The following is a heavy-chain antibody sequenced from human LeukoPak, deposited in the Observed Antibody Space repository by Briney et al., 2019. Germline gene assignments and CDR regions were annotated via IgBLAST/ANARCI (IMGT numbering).Heavy chain of an antibody. CDR1: GFTFNSYG. CDR3: AKAGGYDYYWYFDL. V-gene: IGHV3-23*01. Sequence: PGGSLRLSCAASGFTFNSYGMTWVRQAPGKGREGVSTINSGDTGTYYADSVKGRFPISRDNYKNTLYLQMNSLRVEDTAVYYCAKAGGYDYYWYFDLWGRGTLLTVSS. CDR2: INSGDTGT. D-gene: IGHD5-12*01. J-gene: IGHJ2*01.